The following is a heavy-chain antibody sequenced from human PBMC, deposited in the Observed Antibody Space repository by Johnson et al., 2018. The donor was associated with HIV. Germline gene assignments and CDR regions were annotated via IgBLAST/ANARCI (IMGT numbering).Heavy chain of an antibody. Sequence: VQLVESGGGVVQPGRSLRLSCAASGFTFSTYGMHWVRQAPGKGLEWVAVITYDGSNKYHADSVKGRFTISRDNSKNTLYLQMNSLRAEDTAVYYCAGDRVWFRELYAFAIWGPGTMVTVSS. CDR3: AGDRVWFRELYAFAI. CDR2: ITYDGSNK. J-gene: IGHJ3*02. V-gene: IGHV3-30*03. CDR1: GFTFSTYG. D-gene: IGHD3-10*01.